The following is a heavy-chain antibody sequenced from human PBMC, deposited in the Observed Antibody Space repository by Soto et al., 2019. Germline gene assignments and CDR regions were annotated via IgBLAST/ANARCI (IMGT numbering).Heavy chain of an antibody. D-gene: IGHD1-26*01. V-gene: IGHV4-4*07. CDR2: VFTTGTT. J-gene: IGHJ4*02. Sequence: PSETLSLTCSVTGGSINNYYWSWVRQSAGKGLEWIGRVFTTGTTDYNPSLKGRVTISVGTSKNQFSLKLSSVTAADTAVYYCARKGKGATGTFDYWGQGTLVTSPQ. CDR3: ARKGKGATGTFDY. CDR1: GGSINNYY.